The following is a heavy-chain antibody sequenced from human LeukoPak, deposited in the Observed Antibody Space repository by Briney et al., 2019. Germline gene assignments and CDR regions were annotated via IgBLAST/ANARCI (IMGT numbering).Heavy chain of an antibody. CDR2: MNPNSGNT. Sequence: GASVKVSCKASGYTFTSYDINWVRQATGQGLKWMGWMNPNSGNTGYAQKFQGRVTMTRNTSISTAYMELSSLRSEDTAVYYCARPSRCSSTSCRAPFDYWGQGTLVTVSS. V-gene: IGHV1-8*01. CDR3: ARPSRCSSTSCRAPFDY. CDR1: GYTFTSYD. D-gene: IGHD2-2*01. J-gene: IGHJ4*02.